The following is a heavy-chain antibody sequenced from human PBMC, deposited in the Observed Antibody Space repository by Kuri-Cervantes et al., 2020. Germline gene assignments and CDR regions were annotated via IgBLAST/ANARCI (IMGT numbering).Heavy chain of an antibody. J-gene: IGHJ6*02. D-gene: IGHD3-22*01. Sequence: GGSLRLSCAASGFTVSRNYLSWVRQAPGKGLEWVSYVSNSSSTIYYADSVKGRFTISRDNAKNSLYLQMNSLRDEDTAVYYCARDGYYYDSSGHYYYYGMDVWGQGTTVTVSS. CDR1: GFTVSRNY. CDR2: VSNSSSTI. V-gene: IGHV3-48*02. CDR3: ARDGYYYDSSGHYYYYGMDV.